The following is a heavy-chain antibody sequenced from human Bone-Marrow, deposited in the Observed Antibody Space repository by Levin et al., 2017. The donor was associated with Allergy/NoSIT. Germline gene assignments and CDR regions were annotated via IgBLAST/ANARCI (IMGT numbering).Heavy chain of an antibody. V-gene: IGHV3-49*03. CDR3: TRDHVGVKIDY. D-gene: IGHD1-26*01. J-gene: IGHJ4*02. CDR1: GFSLGDYA. Sequence: GESLKISCTATGFSLGDYAMSWFRQVPGKGLEWVGVIRSKASGGTTDYAASVRGRFTISRDDSKSIAYLQMNSLKTEDTAIYYCTRDHVGVKIDYWGQGTLVTVSS. CDR2: IRSKASGGTT.